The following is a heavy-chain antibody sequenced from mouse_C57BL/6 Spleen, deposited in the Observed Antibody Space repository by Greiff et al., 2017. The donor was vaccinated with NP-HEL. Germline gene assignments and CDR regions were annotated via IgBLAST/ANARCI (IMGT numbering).Heavy chain of an antibody. Sequence: EVKLVESGGGLVQPGGSLSLSCAASGFTFTDYYMSWVRQPPGKALEWLGFIRNKANGYTTEDRAYGKGRFTISRDNAQSILYLHMNALRTQDSATYYCARYIMGYWYFDVWGTGTTLTVSS. D-gene: IGHD1-1*02. J-gene: IGHJ1*03. CDR1: GFTFTDYY. CDR3: ARYIMGYWYFDV. V-gene: IGHV7-3*01. CDR2: IRNKANGYTT.